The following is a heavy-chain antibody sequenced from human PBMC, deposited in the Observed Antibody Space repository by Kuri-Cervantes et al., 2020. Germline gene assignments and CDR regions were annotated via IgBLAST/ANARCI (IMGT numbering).Heavy chain of an antibody. D-gene: IGHD1-26*01. CDR2: IKQDGSEK. J-gene: IGHJ4*02. CDR1: GFTFSSYS. V-gene: IGHV3-7*01. CDR3: ASRRRLVGATDY. Sequence: GGSLRLSCAASGFTFSSYSMIWVRQAPGKGLEWVANIKQDGSEKYYVDSVKGRFTISRGNAKNSLYLQMNSLRAEDTAVYYCASRRRLVGATDYWGQGTLVTVSS.